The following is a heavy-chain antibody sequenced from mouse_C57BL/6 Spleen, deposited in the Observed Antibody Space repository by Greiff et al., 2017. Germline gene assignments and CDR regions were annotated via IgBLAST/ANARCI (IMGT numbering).Heavy chain of an antibody. CDR1: GYAFTNYL. V-gene: IGHV1-54*01. CDR2: INPGSGGT. D-gene: IGHD2-5*01. Sequence: QVHVKQSGAELVRPGTSVKVSCKASGYAFTNYLIEWVKQRPGQGLEWIGVINPGSGGTNYNEKFKGKTTRTADKSSSTAYMQLSSLPSEDSAVYFCARNLYSNLYYVDYWGQGTTLTVSS. J-gene: IGHJ2*01. CDR3: ARNLYSNLYYVDY.